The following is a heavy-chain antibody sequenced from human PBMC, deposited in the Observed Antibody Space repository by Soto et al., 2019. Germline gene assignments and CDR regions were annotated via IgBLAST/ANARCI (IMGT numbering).Heavy chain of an antibody. CDR1: GGSISSGGYY. J-gene: IGHJ5*02. Sequence: SETLSLTCTVSGGSISSGGYYWSWIRQHPGKGLEWIGYIYYSGSTYYNPSLKSRVTISVDTSKNQFSLKLSSVTAADTAVYSCARAYYYEVAGWFDPWGPGTLVTVSS. V-gene: IGHV4-31*03. CDR3: ARAYYYEVAGWFDP. CDR2: IYYSGST. D-gene: IGHD3-22*01.